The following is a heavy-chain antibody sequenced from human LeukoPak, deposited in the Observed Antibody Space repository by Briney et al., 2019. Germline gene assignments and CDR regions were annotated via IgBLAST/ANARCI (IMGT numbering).Heavy chain of an antibody. CDR3: ARVICDHVWGSHRCHIGY. J-gene: IGHJ4*02. CDR2: IKEDGSNL. D-gene: IGHD3-16*02. Sequence: PGGSLRLSCAASGFTFSSYWMGWVRQAPGKGLEWVANIKEDGSNLYYLDSVKGRFTISRDNAKNSLHLQMNSLRAEDTAVYFCARVICDHVWGSHRCHIGYWGEGTLVSVSS. CDR1: GFTFSSYW. V-gene: IGHV3-7*01.